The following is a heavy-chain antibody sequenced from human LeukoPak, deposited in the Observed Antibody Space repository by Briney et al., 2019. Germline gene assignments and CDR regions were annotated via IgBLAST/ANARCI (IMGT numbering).Heavy chain of an antibody. Sequence: GGSLRLSCAASGFTFSSYWMSWVRQAPGKGLEWVANIKQDGSEKYYVDSVKGRFTISRDDPHNTLYLQMNSLRAEDTAVYFCARGGVDYYGSGTYYLMYYFDYWGQGALVTVSS. V-gene: IGHV3-7*03. D-gene: IGHD3-10*01. CDR3: ARGGVDYYGSGTYYLMYYFDY. J-gene: IGHJ4*02. CDR2: IKQDGSEK. CDR1: GFTFSSYW.